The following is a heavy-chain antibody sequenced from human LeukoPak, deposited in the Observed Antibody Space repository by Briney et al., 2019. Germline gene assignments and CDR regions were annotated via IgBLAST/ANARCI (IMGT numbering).Heavy chain of an antibody. Sequence: GGSLRLSCAASGFTFSSYGMHWVRQAPGKGLEWVAVIWYDGSNKYYADSVKGQFTISRDNSKNTLYLQMNSLRAEDTAVYYCARGGDFWSGYHDYWGQGTLVTVSS. D-gene: IGHD3-3*01. J-gene: IGHJ4*02. V-gene: IGHV3-33*01. CDR2: IWYDGSNK. CDR3: ARGGDFWSGYHDY. CDR1: GFTFSSYG.